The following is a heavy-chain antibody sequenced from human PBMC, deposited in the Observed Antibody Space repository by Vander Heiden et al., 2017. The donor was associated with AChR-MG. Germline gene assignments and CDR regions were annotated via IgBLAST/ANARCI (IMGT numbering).Heavy chain of an antibody. Sequence: QVQLVQSGAEVKKPGASVKVSCKASGYTFTSYYMHWVRQAPGQGLEWMGIINPSGGSTSYAQKFQGRVTMTRDTSTSTVYMELSSLRSEDTAVYYCARGEMATITGGYYYYGMDVWGHGTTVTDSS. CDR3: ARGEMATITGGYYYYGMDV. D-gene: IGHD5-12*01. CDR2: INPSGGST. V-gene: IGHV1-46*03. CDR1: GYTFTSYY. J-gene: IGHJ6*02.